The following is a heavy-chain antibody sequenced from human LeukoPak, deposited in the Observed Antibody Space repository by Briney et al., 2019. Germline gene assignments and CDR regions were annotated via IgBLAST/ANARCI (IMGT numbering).Heavy chain of an antibody. Sequence: GGSLRLSCAASGFTFSDYYMSWIRQAPGKGLEWVSYISSSGSTIYYADSVKGRFTISRDNAKSSLYLQMNSLRAEDTAVYYCARDRAYYYDSSGYYYGDYWGQGTLVTVSS. CDR1: GFTFSDYY. D-gene: IGHD3-22*01. CDR3: ARDRAYYYDSSGYYYGDY. J-gene: IGHJ4*02. CDR2: ISSSGSTI. V-gene: IGHV3-11*01.